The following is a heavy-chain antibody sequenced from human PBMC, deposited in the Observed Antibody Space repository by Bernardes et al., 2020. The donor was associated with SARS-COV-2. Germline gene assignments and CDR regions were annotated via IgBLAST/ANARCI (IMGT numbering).Heavy chain of an antibody. CDR2: IYIGGST. D-gene: IGHD5-12*01. CDR1: GFTLSSNY. J-gene: IGHJ4*02. V-gene: IGHV3-53*01. CDR3: ARDDIGMGWQFDY. Sequence: GGSLRLSCSASGFTLSSNYMSWVRQAPGKGLEWVSVIYIGGSTYYADSVNGRFTISRDNSKNTLYLQMSSLRAEDTAVYFCARDDIGMGWQFDYWGQGTLVTVSS.